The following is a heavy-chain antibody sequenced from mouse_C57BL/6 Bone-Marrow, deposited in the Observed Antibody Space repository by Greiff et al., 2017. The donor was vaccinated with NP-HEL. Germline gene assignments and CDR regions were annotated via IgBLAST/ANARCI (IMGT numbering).Heavy chain of an antibody. V-gene: IGHV5-2*01. J-gene: IGHJ2*01. CDR2: LNSDGGST. D-gene: IGHD4-1*02. CDR3: ASLPTVYYFDY. CDR1: EYEFPSLD. Sequence: EVQVVASGGGLVQPGESLKLSCASHEYEFPSLDMSWVRKTPEKRLELVAALNSDGGSTSYPDSMERRFIISRDNTKKTRYLQMSSLRSEDTALYDCASLPTVYYFDYWGQGTTLTVSS.